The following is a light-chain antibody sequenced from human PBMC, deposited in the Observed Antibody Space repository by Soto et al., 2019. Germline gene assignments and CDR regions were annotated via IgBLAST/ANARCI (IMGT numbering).Light chain of an antibody. CDR3: AAWDDSLNGYV. CDR2: GNN. V-gene: IGLV1-44*01. J-gene: IGLJ1*01. Sequence: QSVLTQPPSASGTPGQSVTISCSGSSSNIGSETVNWYQQVPGTAPKLLIYGNNQRPSGVPDRFSGSKSGTSASLAISGLQSEDEADYYCAAWDDSLNGYVFATGTKVTVL. CDR1: SSNIGSET.